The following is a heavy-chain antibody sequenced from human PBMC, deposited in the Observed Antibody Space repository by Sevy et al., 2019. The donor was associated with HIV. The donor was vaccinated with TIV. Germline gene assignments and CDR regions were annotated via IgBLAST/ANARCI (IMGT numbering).Heavy chain of an antibody. CDR2: IRNKAYDGTT. D-gene: IGHD6-19*01. CDR3: TRDPTEGIAVAGNWYDP. V-gene: IGHV3-49*03. CDR1: GFTFGDYA. Sequence: GGSLRLSCKASGFTFGDYAMSWFRQAPGKGLEWVGFIRNKAYDGTTEYAASVEGRFTISRDDSKSIAYLQMNSLKTEDTAVYYCTRDPTEGIAVAGNWYDPWGQGTLVTVSS. J-gene: IGHJ5*02.